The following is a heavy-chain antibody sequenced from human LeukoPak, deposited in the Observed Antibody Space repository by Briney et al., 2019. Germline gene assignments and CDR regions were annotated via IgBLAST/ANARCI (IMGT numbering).Heavy chain of an antibody. CDR1: GGSISDYS. CDR2: IYPSGET. V-gene: IGHV4-4*07. J-gene: IGHJ4*02. CDR3: ARHGGPNSSGWALDY. Sequence: SETLSLTCSVSGGSISDYSWNWIRQSAGKGLQWIGRIYPSGETNYNPSLKSRLTLSVDTSKKQFSLKLSSVTAADTAVYYCARHGGPNSSGWALDYWGQGTLVTVSS. D-gene: IGHD6-19*01.